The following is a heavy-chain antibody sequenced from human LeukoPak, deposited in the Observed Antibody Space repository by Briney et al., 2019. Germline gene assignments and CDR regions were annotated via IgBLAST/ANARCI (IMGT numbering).Heavy chain of an antibody. V-gene: IGHV4-39*07. D-gene: IGHD3-10*01. Sequence: SETLSLTCTVSGGSISTSNYYWGWIRQPPGKGLEWIGEINHSGSTNYNPSLKSRVTISVDTSKNQFSLKLSSVTAADTAVYYCARLMVRGVITRDYWGQGTLVTVSS. J-gene: IGHJ4*02. CDR1: GGSISTSNYY. CDR3: ARLMVRGVITRDY. CDR2: INHSGST.